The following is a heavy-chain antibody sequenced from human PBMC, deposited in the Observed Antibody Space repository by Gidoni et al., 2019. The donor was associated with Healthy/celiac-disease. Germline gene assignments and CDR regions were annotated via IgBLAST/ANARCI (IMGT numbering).Heavy chain of an antibody. CDR1: GFTFSSYA. V-gene: IGHV3-23*01. Sequence: EVQLLESGGGLVQPGGSLRLSCAASGFTFSSYAMSWVRQAPGKGLEWVSAISGSGGSTYYADPVKGRFTISRDNSKNTLYLQMNSLRAEDTAVYYCAKADDLLRFLEWLSMDVWGQGTTVTVSS. CDR2: ISGSGGST. D-gene: IGHD3-3*01. CDR3: AKADDLLRFLEWLSMDV. J-gene: IGHJ6*02.